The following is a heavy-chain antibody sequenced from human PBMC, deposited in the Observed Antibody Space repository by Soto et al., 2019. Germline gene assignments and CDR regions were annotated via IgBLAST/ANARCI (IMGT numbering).Heavy chain of an antibody. J-gene: IGHJ4*02. Sequence: PGGSLRLSCAASGFTFSSYAMSWVRQAPGKGLEWVSAISGSGGSTYYADSVKGRFTISRDNSKSTLYLQMNSLRAEDTAVYYCARATMIVVVITTNYFDYWGQGTLVTVSS. CDR1: GFTFSSYA. D-gene: IGHD3-22*01. CDR2: ISGSGGST. V-gene: IGHV3-23*01. CDR3: ARATMIVVVITTNYFDY.